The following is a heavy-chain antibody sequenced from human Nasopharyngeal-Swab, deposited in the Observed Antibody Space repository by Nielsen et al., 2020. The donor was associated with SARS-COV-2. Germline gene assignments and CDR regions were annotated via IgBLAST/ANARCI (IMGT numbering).Heavy chain of an antibody. V-gene: IGHV1-24*01. CDR2: FDPEDGET. Sequence: SVTVSCKVSGYTLTELSMHWVRQAPGKGLEWMGGFDPEDGETIYAQKFQGRVTMTEDTSTDTAYMELSSLRSEDTAVYYCATGAAVAGTPISYYYYYGMDVWGQGTTVTVSS. J-gene: IGHJ6*02. CDR1: GYTLTELS. CDR3: ATGAAVAGTPISYYYYYGMDV. D-gene: IGHD6-19*01.